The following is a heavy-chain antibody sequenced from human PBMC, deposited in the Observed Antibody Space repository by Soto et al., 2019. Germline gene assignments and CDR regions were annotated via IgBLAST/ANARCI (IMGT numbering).Heavy chain of an antibody. V-gene: IGHV3-23*01. CDR1: GFTFSSYA. CDR2: ISGSGGST. Sequence: EVQLLESGGGLVQPGGSLRLSCAASGFTFSSYAMNWVRQAPGKGLEWVSVISGSGGSTYYADSLKGRFTISRDNSKNTLYLQMNSLGAEDTAVYYCASRGSGSYYDYWGQGTLVTVSS. J-gene: IGHJ4*02. CDR3: ASRGSGSYYDY. D-gene: IGHD1-26*01.